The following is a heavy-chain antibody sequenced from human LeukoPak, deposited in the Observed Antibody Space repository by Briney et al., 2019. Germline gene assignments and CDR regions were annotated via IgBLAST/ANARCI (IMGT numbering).Heavy chain of an antibody. Sequence: GGSLRLSCAASGFPFSSYGMHWVRKAPGKGLEWVAVIWYDGSNKYYADSVKGRFTISRDNSKNTLYLQMNSLRAEDTAVYYCASPSIAAGWYFDLWGRGTLVTVSP. CDR1: GFPFSSYG. D-gene: IGHD6-13*01. CDR3: ASPSIAAGWYFDL. V-gene: IGHV3-33*01. CDR2: IWYDGSNK. J-gene: IGHJ2*01.